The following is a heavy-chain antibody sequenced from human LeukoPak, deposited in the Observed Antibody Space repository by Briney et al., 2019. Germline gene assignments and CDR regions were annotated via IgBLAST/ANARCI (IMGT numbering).Heavy chain of an antibody. CDR3: ARAGEYCSGSSCYSGVYFDY. CDR1: GGTFSTYA. CDR2: IFPIFGTT. Sequence: GASVKVSCKASGGTFSTYAFNWVRQVAGQGLEWMGGIFPIFGTTKYAQNFQGRLTITAHESTISVYMELHNLRSEDTALYYCARAGEYCSGSSCYSGVYFDYWGQGTLVTVSS. J-gene: IGHJ4*02. V-gene: IGHV1-69*13. D-gene: IGHD2-15*01.